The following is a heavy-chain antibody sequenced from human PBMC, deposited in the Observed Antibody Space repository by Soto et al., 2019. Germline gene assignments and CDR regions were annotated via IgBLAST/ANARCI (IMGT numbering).Heavy chain of an antibody. D-gene: IGHD3-10*01. J-gene: IGHJ4*02. CDR3: ARDTSRGEYDY. Sequence: SVKVSCKASGFTFSSSGIHWVRQARGQRLEWIGWIVVDNGNTNYAQKFQERVTMTRDMSTNTAYMELRSLRSEDTAVYYCARDTSRGEYDYWGQGTLVTVSS. V-gene: IGHV1-58*02. CDR2: IVVDNGNT. CDR1: GFTFSSSG.